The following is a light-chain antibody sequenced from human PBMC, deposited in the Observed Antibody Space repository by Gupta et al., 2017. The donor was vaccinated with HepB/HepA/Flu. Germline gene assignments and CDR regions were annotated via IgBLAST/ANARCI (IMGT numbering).Light chain of an antibody. J-gene: IGKJ1*01. Sequence: DIQRTQSPATLSASVGDRVTITCRASQSISTCVGWYQHKPGEAPKVMIYKASRGESGVPSWFSGRGDRKEFTLTSSREQHDVAAYYYDQQNNSLWTFGQGTXVEIK. CDR2: KAS. V-gene: IGKV1-5*03. CDR3: QQNNSLWT. CDR1: QSISTC.